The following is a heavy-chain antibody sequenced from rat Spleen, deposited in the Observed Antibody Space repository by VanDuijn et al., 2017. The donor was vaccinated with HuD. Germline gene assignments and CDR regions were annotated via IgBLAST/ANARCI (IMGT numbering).Heavy chain of an antibody. V-gene: IGHV4-2*01. CDR3: TTNWYFDF. CDR2: INKDSSIR. J-gene: IGHJ1*01. Sequence: EVKLVESGGGLVQPGRSLKLSCAASGFNFNDHWMGWVRQAPGKGLEWIGEINKDSSIRKYIPSLKDKFIISRDNAQNTLYLQMNKLGSEDTAIYYCTTNWYFDFWGPGTMVTVSS. CDR1: GFNFNDHW.